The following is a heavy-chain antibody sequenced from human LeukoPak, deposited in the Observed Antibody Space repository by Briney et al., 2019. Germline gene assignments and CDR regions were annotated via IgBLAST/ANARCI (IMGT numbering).Heavy chain of an antibody. Sequence: GGSLRLSRAASGFTFDDYTMHWVRQAPGKGLEWVSLINWNGDTTDYADSVKGRFTISRDNNKNSLYLHMNSLRTEDTALYYCATNDTMALDYWGQGTLVTVSS. J-gene: IGHJ4*02. CDR1: GFTFDDYT. CDR2: INWNGDTT. D-gene: IGHD5-24*01. V-gene: IGHV3-43*01. CDR3: ATNDTMALDY.